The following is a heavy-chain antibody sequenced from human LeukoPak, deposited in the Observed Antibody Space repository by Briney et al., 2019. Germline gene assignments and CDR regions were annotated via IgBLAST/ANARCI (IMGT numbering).Heavy chain of an antibody. V-gene: IGHV1-69*13. D-gene: IGHD3-22*01. CDR3: ASSFEGKGVHYCDSSRYFFDY. Sequence: SVKVSCKASRGTFSRYAICWVRQAPRQGLEWMGGIIPIFGTANYAQKLQGRVTIHADESTRTAYMELSSLGPEDTAVYYCASSFEGKGVHYCDSSRYFFDYWGQGTLVTVSS. CDR2: IIPIFGTA. CDR1: RGTFSRYA. J-gene: IGHJ4*02.